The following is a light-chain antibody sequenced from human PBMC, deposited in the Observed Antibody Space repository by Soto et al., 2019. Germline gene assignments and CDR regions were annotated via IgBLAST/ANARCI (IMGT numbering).Light chain of an antibody. CDR1: QSVSSSY. V-gene: IGKV3-20*01. Sequence: VMTQSPATLSVSPGERATLSCRASQSVSSSYLAWYQQKPGQAPRLLIYGASSRATGIPDRFSGSGSGTDFTLTITRLEPEDFAVYYCQQYGSSPWTFGQGTKVDIK. J-gene: IGKJ1*01. CDR2: GAS. CDR3: QQYGSSPWT.